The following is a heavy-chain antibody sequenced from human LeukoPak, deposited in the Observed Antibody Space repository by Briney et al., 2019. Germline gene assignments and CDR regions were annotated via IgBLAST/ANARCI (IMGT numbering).Heavy chain of an antibody. V-gene: IGHV3-7*03. Sequence: GGSLRLSCAASGFTFRTYWMSRVRQAPGKGLEWVANIKQDGSEQYYVDSVKGRFTISRDNAKNSLYLQMNSLRGEDTAVYYCARDGPIYYEASGYHYWGQGTLVTVSS. J-gene: IGHJ4*02. CDR1: GFTFRTYW. D-gene: IGHD3-22*01. CDR2: IKQDGSEQ. CDR3: ARDGPIYYEASGYHY.